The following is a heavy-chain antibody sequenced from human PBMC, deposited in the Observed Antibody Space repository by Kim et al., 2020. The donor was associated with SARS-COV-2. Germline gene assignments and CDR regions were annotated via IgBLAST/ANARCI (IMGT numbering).Heavy chain of an antibody. CDR1: GGSISSGGYY. CDR2: IYYSGST. V-gene: IGHV4-31*03. D-gene: IGHD5-18*01. Sequence: SETLSLTCTVSGGSISSGGYYWSWIRQHPGKGLEWIGYIYYSGSTYYNPSLKSRVTISVDTSKNQFSLKLSSVTAADTAVYYCARGERTAIFLDYWGQGTLVTVSS. CDR3: ARGERTAIFLDY. J-gene: IGHJ4*02.